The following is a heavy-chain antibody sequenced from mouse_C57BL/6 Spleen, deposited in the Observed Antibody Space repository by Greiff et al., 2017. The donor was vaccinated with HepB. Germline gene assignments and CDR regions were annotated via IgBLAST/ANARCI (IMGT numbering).Heavy chain of an antibody. CDR2: IYPGSGST. J-gene: IGHJ1*03. D-gene: IGHD1-1*01. V-gene: IGHV1-55*01. CDR3: ARSDYYGSSHWYFDV. CDR1: GYTFTSYW. Sequence: VQLQQPGAELVKPGASVKMSCKASGYTFTSYWITWVKQRPGQGLEWIGDIYPGSGSTNYNEKFKSKATLTVDTSSSTAYMQLSSLTSEDSAVYYCARSDYYGSSHWYFDVWGTGTTVTVSS.